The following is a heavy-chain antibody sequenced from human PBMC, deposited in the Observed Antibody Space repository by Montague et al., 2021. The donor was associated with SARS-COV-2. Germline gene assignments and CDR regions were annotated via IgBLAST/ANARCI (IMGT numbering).Heavy chain of an antibody. D-gene: IGHD6-13*01. CDR1: GGSTSSSSYD. CDR2: IYYSGXT. J-gene: IGHJ6*02. CDR3: ARVGRQQLVRLSGMDV. V-gene: IGHV4-39*07. Sequence: SETLSLTCTVSGGSTSSSSYDWGWIRQPPGKGLEWIGSIYYSGXTXYXXXXEXRVTISVDTSKNQFSLKLSSVTAADTAVYYCARVGRQQLVRLSGMDVWGQGTTVTVSS.